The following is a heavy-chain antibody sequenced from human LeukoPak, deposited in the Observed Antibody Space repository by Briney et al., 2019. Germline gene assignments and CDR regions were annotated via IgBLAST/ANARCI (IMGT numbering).Heavy chain of an antibody. D-gene: IGHD6-19*01. CDR2: INHSGST. Sequence: SETLSLTCAVYGGSFSGYYWSWIRQPPGKGLEWVGEINHSGSTNYNPSLKCRVTISVDTSKNQFSLTLSSVTAADTALYYRASSARGGGVSEYSSGWSDYWGQGTLVTVSS. J-gene: IGHJ4*02. V-gene: IGHV4-34*01. CDR1: GGSFSGYY. CDR3: ASSARGGGVSEYSSGWSDY.